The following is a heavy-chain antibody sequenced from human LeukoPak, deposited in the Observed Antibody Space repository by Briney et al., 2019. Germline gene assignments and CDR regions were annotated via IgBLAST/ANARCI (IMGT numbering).Heavy chain of an antibody. D-gene: IGHD3-22*01. CDR2: IYSSGTT. V-gene: IGHV4-39*01. CDR3: ARAGDSSGYCDS. CDR1: GGSISSSSFY. J-gene: IGHJ4*02. Sequence: PSETLSLTCTVSGGSISSSSFYWGWIRQPPGKGLEWIGSIYSSGTTYYSPSLKSRVTISVDTSKNQFSLKLNSVTAADTAVYYCARAGDSSGYCDSWGQGTLVTVSS.